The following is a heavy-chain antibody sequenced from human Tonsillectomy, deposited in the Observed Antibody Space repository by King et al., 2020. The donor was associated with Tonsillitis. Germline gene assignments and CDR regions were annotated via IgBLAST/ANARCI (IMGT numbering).Heavy chain of an antibody. CDR1: GGSISGSSYY. V-gene: IGHV4-39*01. Sequence: QLQESGPGLVKPSETLSLTCTVSGGSISGSSYYWGLILQPPGKGLGWIGSIDYSGSAYYNPSLMSRVTISVHTSKNQFSLMLSSVTAADTAVYYCGRQGWEGAMQWPFWFDPRGQGTLVTVSS. D-gene: IGHD6-19*01. CDR3: GRQGWEGAMQWPFWFDP. J-gene: IGHJ5*02. CDR2: IDYSGSA.